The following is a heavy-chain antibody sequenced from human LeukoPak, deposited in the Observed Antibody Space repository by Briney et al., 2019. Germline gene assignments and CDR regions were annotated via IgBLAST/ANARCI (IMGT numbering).Heavy chain of an antibody. D-gene: IGHD3-16*01. Sequence: SVKVSCKASGGTFSSYAISWVRQAPGQGLEWMGGIIPIFGTANYAQKFQGRVTITADKSTSTAYMELSSLRSEDTTVYYCSPPGPSLGSTYYKGRDFWGKGTRVTVP. CDR3: SPPGPSLGSTYYKGRDF. CDR2: IIPIFGTA. V-gene: IGHV1-69*06. J-gene: IGHJ6*04. CDR1: GGTFSSYA.